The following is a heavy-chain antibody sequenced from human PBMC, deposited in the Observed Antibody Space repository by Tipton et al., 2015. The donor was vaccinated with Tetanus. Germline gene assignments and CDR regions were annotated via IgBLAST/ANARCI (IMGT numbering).Heavy chain of an antibody. CDR2: INHSGST. CDR1: GGSFSGYY. CDR3: ARDWVLDY. Sequence: TLSLTCAVYGGSFSGYYWSWIRQPPGKGLAWIGEINHSGSTNYNPSLKSRVTISVDTPKNQFSLKLSSVTAADTAVYYCARDWVLDYWGQGTLVTVSS. V-gene: IGHV4-34*01. D-gene: IGHD7-27*01. J-gene: IGHJ4*02.